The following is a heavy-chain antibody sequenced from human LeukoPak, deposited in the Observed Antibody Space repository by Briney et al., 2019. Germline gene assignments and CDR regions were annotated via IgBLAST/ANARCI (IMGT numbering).Heavy chain of an antibody. Sequence: QTGGSLRLSCAASGFTVSSNYMSWVRQAPGKGLEWVSVIYSGGSTYYADSVKGRFTISRDNSKNTLYLQMNSLRAEDTAVYYCARLSGPGYYDSSGYYYGPIDYWGQGTLVTVSS. J-gene: IGHJ4*02. CDR1: GFTVSSNY. V-gene: IGHV3-53*01. CDR2: IYSGGST. CDR3: ARLSGPGYYDSSGYYYGPIDY. D-gene: IGHD3-22*01.